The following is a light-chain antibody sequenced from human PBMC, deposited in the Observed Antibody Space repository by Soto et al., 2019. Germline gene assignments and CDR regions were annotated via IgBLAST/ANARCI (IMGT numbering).Light chain of an antibody. CDR2: AAS. Sequence: DIQMTQSPSSVSASVGYRFTITCRASQDIFNYLAWYQQKPGKAPKLLIYAASSLQNGVPSRFSGSGSGTDFTLTIRSLQSEDFAVYFCQQYKNWPPITFGQGTRREIK. CDR3: QQYKNWPPIT. V-gene: IGKV1-12*01. CDR1: QDIFNY. J-gene: IGKJ5*01.